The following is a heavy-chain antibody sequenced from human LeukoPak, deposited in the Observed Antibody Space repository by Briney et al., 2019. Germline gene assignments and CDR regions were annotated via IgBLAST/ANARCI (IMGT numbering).Heavy chain of an antibody. J-gene: IGHJ6*03. Sequence: SETLSFTCTGSGVSSSSGSYYWSWIRQPPGKGLEWIGRIYTSGSTNYNPSLKSRVTISVDTSKNQFSLKLSSVTAADTAVYYCARVDYYYYMDVWGKGTTVTVSS. V-gene: IGHV4-61*02. CDR1: GVSSSSGSYY. CDR3: ARVDYYYYMDV. CDR2: IYTSGST.